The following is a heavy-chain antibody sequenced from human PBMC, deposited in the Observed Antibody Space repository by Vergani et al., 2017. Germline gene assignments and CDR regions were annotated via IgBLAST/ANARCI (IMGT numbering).Heavy chain of an antibody. CDR3: TTSFGDRLEWLLYRYYYYYMDV. V-gene: IGHV3-15*07. J-gene: IGHJ6*03. Sequence: EVQLVESGGGLVKPGGSLRLSCAASGFTFSNAWMNWVRQAPGKGLEWVGRIKSKTDGGTTDYAAPVKGRFTILRDDSKNTLYLQMNSLKTEDTAVYYCTTSFGDRLEWLLYRYYYYYMDVWGKGTTVTVSS. D-gene: IGHD3-3*01. CDR2: IKSKTDGGTT. CDR1: GFTFSNAW.